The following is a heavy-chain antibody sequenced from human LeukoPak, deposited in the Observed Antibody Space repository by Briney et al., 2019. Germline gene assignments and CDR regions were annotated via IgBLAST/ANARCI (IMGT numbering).Heavy chain of an antibody. CDR2: ISTAGDP. V-gene: IGHV3-13*05. J-gene: IGHJ4*02. CDR1: GFTFSSYD. Sequence: AGSLRFSCTASGFTFSSYDMHRLRHDKGKGLEWVSAISTAGDPYYLGSVKGRFTISRENAKNSFYLQMNSLRAGDTAVYYCARSRGAGPGVYFDYWGQGTLITVSS. D-gene: IGHD6-19*01. CDR3: ARSRGAGPGVYFDY.